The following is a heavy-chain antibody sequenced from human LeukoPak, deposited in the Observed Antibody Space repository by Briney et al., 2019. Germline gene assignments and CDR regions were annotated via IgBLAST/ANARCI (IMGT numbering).Heavy chain of an antibody. Sequence: PSETLSLTCTVSGGSISSYYWSWVRQPPGEGLEWVGYIYYRGSTNYNPSLKSRVTISVDTSKNQFSLKLSSVTAADTAVYYCARYRRRVAGFPRDYFDYWGQGTLVTVSS. D-gene: IGHD6-19*01. CDR1: GGSISSYY. J-gene: IGHJ4*02. V-gene: IGHV4-59*01. CDR3: ARYRRRVAGFPRDYFDY. CDR2: IYYRGST.